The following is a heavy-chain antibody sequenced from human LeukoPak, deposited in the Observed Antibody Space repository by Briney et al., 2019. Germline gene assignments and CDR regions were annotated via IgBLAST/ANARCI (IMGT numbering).Heavy chain of an antibody. J-gene: IGHJ4*02. CDR3: ARDLSGVTGYTYGRGIDY. Sequence: AGGSLRLSCAASGFTLSSHSMNWVRQAPGKGLEWVANIKKDGSEKYYVDSVKGRFTISRDNAKTSLYLQMNSLRAEDTAVYYCARDLSGVTGYTYGRGIDYWGQGTLVTVSS. CDR1: GFTLSSHS. D-gene: IGHD5-18*01. CDR2: IKKDGSEK. V-gene: IGHV3-7*01.